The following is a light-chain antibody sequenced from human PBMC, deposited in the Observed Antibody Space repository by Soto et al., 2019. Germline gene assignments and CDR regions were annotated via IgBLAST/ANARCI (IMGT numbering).Light chain of an antibody. Sequence: EIVLTQSPGTPSLSPGERATLSCRDSQSVYSSYLAWYQQKPGQAPRLLIYGASSRATGIPDRFSGSGSGTDFPLTISRLEPEDFAVYYCQQYGTATCSFGQGTKLEIK. V-gene: IGKV3-20*01. CDR2: GAS. CDR3: QQYGTATCS. J-gene: IGKJ2*02. CDR1: QSVYSSY.